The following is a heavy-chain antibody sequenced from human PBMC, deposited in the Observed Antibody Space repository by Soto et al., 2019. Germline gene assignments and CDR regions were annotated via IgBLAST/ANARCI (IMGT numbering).Heavy chain of an antibody. V-gene: IGHV4-61*01. CDR2: IHYRGST. J-gene: IGHJ6*02. CDR1: GVSVSSGTHF. D-gene: IGHD2-21*01. CDR3: AIGLRPHYSTTTCHPTDVV. Sequence: QVQLQESGPGLVKPSETLCLTYTVSGVSVSSGTHFWSWIRQPPGKGLEWIDNIHYRGSTSYNPPFRGGVTIALDVSENQFPLKVTSLTAADTAVDFCAIGLRPHYSTTTCHPTDVVSGQGTKVTVSS.